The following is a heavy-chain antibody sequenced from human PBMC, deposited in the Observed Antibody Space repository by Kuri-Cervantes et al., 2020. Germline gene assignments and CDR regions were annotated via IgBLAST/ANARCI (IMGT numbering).Heavy chain of an antibody. J-gene: IGHJ4*02. CDR3: ARGSTRLDY. D-gene: IGHD4-11*01. CDR1: GFTFNNYY. Sequence: GESLKISCAASGFTFNNYYMSWIRQVPGKGLERVSYISTSGSPIYYADSVKGRFTISRDNAKSSLFLQMNSLRAEDTAVYYCARGSTRLDYWGQGTLVTVSS. CDR2: ISTSGSPI. V-gene: IGHV3-11*01.